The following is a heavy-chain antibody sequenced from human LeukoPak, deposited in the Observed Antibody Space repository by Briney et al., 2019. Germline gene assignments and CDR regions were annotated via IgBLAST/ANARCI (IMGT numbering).Heavy chain of an antibody. CDR1: GFTFSSYW. Sequence: GGSLRLSCAASGFTFSSYWISWVRQAPGKGLEWVANIKQDGSEKYYVDSVKGRFTISRDNAKNSLYLQMNSLRAEDTAVYYCARTPTMVRGKAAFDPWGQGTLVTVSS. CDR2: IKQDGSEK. J-gene: IGHJ5*02. D-gene: IGHD3-10*01. V-gene: IGHV3-7*01. CDR3: ARTPTMVRGKAAFDP.